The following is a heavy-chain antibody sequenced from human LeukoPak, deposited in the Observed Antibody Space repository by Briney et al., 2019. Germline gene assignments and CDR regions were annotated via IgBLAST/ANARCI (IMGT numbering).Heavy chain of an antibody. CDR1: GFTFRTYS. J-gene: IGHJ4*02. CDR3: ARDPSEATHPYYFGS. D-gene: IGHD6-25*01. CDR2: VSSSSNNI. Sequence: GGSLRLSCAASGFTFRTYSMNWVRQAPGKGLEWVSSVSSSSNNIYYADSVKGRFTISRDNANNALYLQMNSLRAEDTALYYCARDPSEATHPYYFGSWGQGTLVTVSS. V-gene: IGHV3-21*01.